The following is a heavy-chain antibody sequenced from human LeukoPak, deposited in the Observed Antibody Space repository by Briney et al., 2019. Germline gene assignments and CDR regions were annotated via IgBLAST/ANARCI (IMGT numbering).Heavy chain of an antibody. CDR2: MIGGGSV. Sequence: PGGSLRLSCVVSGVDVNNVYMNWVRHSPQKGLEWLSMMIGGGSVDYADSVKSRFSISKDTSRNTIYLQMNSLRVEDTAIYYCAKVPEAGTGYGMDVWGQGTTVTVS. D-gene: IGHD2-2*01. CDR1: GVDVNNVY. J-gene: IGHJ6*02. V-gene: IGHV3-53*01. CDR3: AKVPEAGTGYGMDV.